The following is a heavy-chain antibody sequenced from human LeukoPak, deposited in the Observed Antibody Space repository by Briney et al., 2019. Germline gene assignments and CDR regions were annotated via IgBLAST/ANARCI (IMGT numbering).Heavy chain of an antibody. V-gene: IGHV3-21*01. CDR2: ISSSSSYI. D-gene: IGHD4-11*01. Sequence: PGGSLRLSCAASGFTLRGYWMTWVRQAPGKGLEWVSSISSSSSYIYYVETVKGRFTISRDNARNSLYLQMNSLRAEDTAVYYCARGYSNYGYAFDIWGQGTMVTVSS. CDR1: GFTLRGYW. J-gene: IGHJ3*02. CDR3: ARGYSNYGYAFDI.